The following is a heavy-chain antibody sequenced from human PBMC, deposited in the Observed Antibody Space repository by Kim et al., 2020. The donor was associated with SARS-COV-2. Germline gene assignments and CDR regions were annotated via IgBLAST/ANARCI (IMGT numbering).Heavy chain of an antibody. J-gene: IGHJ1*01. CDR1: GGSISSSNW. Sequence: SETLSLTCAVSGGSISSSNWWSWVRQPPGKGLEWIGEIYHSGSTNYNPSLKSRVTISVDKSKNQFSLKLSSVTAADTAVYYCAARRYYDSPFQHWGQGTLVTVSS. CDR2: IYHSGST. D-gene: IGHD3-22*01. V-gene: IGHV4-4*02. CDR3: AARRYYDSPFQH.